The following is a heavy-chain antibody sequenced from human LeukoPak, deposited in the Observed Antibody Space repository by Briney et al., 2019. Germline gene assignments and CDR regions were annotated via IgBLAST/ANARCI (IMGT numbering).Heavy chain of an antibody. J-gene: IGHJ4*02. V-gene: IGHV3-23*01. CDR2: ISNSGGST. CDR1: GFTFSFYA. D-gene: IGHD2-15*01. CDR3: ASQIPRDNVVVIGS. Sequence: GESLKISCAASGFTFSFYAMSWVRQAPGKGLEWVSAISNSGGSTSYTDCVKGRFTISRDNSKNTLYLQMNGLRVEDTAVYYCASQIPRDNVVVIGSWGQGTLVTVSS.